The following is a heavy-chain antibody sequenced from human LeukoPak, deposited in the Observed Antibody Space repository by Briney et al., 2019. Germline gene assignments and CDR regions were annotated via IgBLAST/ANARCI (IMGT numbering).Heavy chain of an antibody. V-gene: IGHV1-69*04. D-gene: IGHD6-19*01. Sequence: ASVKVSCKASGGTFSSYAISWVRQAPGQGLEWTGRIIPILGTANYAQKFQGRVTITADKSTSTAYMELSSLRSEDTAVYYCAREDIAVAGTDYWGQGTLVTVSS. CDR1: GGTFSSYA. CDR3: AREDIAVAGTDY. CDR2: IIPILGTA. J-gene: IGHJ4*02.